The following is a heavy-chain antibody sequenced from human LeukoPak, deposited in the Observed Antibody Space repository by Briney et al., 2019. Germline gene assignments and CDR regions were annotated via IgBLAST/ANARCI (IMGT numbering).Heavy chain of an antibody. V-gene: IGHV4-59*01. CDR3: ARGGEICSSTSCYYFDY. D-gene: IGHD2-2*01. CDR2: IYYSGST. CDR1: GGSISSYY. Sequence: PSETLSLTCTVSGGSISSYYWSWIRQPPGKGLEWIGYIYYSGSTNYNPSLKSRVTISVDTSKNQFSLKLGSVTAADTAVYYCARGGEICSSTSCYYFDYWGQGTLVTVSS. J-gene: IGHJ4*02.